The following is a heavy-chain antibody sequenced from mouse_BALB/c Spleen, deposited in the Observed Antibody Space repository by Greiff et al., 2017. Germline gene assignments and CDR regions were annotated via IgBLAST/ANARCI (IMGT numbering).Heavy chain of an antibody. CDR3: ARSGGGDY. Sequence: EVKLVESGGGLVQPGGSRKLSCAASGFTFSSFGMHWVRQAPEKGLEWVAYISSGSSTIYYADTVKGRFTFSRDNPKNTLFLQMISLRSEDTAMYYCARSGGGDYWGQGTTVTVSS. V-gene: IGHV5-17*02. D-gene: IGHD1-1*02. CDR1: GFTFSSFG. CDR2: ISSGSSTI. J-gene: IGHJ4*01.